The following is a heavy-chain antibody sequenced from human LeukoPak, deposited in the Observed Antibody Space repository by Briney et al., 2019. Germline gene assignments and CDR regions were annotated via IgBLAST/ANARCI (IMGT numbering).Heavy chain of an antibody. CDR2: ISGSGGST. CDR3: AGLDIVVVPAAG. J-gene: IGHJ4*02. V-gene: IGHV3-23*01. Sequence: PGGSLRLSCAASGFTFSSYAMSWVRQAPGKGLEWVSAISGSGGSTYYADSVKGRFTISRDNSKNTLYLQMNSLRAKDTAVYYCAGLDIVVVPAAGWGQGTLVTVSS. D-gene: IGHD2-2*01. CDR1: GFTFSSYA.